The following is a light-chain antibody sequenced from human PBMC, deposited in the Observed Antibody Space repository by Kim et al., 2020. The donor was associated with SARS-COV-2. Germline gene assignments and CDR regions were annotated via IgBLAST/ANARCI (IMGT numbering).Light chain of an antibody. V-gene: IGLV2-14*03. CDR3: NSYTNSGTYV. Sequence: YNYVAWYQQHPLRAPKLMIYDVTERPSGVSNRFSASKSGNTASLTISGLQPEDEADYYCNSYTNSGTYVFGTGTKVTVL. CDR1: YNY. J-gene: IGLJ1*01. CDR2: DVT.